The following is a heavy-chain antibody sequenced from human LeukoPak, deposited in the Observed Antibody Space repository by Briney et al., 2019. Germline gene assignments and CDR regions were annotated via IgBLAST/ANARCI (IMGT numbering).Heavy chain of an antibody. V-gene: IGHV3-23*01. D-gene: IGHD4-17*01. CDR2: ISGSGGST. J-gene: IGHJ4*02. CDR1: GLTFSNYA. CDR3: ARDDYGDYRFDY. Sequence: GGSLRLSCAASGLTFSNYAMTWVRQAPGKGLEWVSAISGSGGSTYCADSVKGRFTISRDNAKNMLYLQVNSLRAEDTAVYYCARDDYGDYRFDYWGQGTLVTVSS.